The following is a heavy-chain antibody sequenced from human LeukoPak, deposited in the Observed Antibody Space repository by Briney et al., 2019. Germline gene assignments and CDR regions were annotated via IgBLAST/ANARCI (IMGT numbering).Heavy chain of an antibody. Sequence: SETLSLTCTVSGGSINSYYWSWIRQPPGKGLEWIGYIYYSGSTNYNPSLKSRVTISVDTSKNQFSLNLFSVTAADTAVYYCARGRIAAAGAFEYWGQGTLVTVSS. CDR2: IYYSGST. CDR3: ARGRIAAAGAFEY. J-gene: IGHJ4*02. D-gene: IGHD6-13*01. CDR1: GGSINSYY. V-gene: IGHV4-59*01.